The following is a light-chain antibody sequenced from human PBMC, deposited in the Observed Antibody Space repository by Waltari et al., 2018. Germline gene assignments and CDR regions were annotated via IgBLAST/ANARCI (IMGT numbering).Light chain of an antibody. CDR1: KLADRS. CDR2: RDK. J-gene: IGLJ2*01. CDR3: QAWDSGTVV. Sequence: SYEVTQPPSMSVSPGQTASITCSGDKLADRSVYWYQKKSGQSPVLVMYRDKMRPSGIPERFFGSNSGNTATLTISGTQPMDEADYYCQAWDSGTVVFGGGTKLTVL. V-gene: IGLV3-1*01.